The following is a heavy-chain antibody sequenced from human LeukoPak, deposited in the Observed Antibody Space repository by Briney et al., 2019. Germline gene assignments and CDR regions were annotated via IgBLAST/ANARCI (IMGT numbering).Heavy chain of an antibody. CDR3: AGAFSGWSPKF. CDR2: ISDGGGAT. J-gene: IGHJ4*02. D-gene: IGHD6-19*01. V-gene: IGHV3-23*01. CDR1: GFTFSSYA. Sequence: GGSLRLSCAASGFTFSSYAMSWVRQAPGKGLEWVSGISDGGGATYYADSVKGRFTLSRDNSKNTLYLQMNSLRADDTAVYYCAGAFSGWSPKFWGQGTLVTVSS.